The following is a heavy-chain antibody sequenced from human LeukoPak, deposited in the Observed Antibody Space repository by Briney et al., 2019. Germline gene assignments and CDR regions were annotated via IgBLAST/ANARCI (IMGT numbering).Heavy chain of an antibody. D-gene: IGHD3-9*01. J-gene: IGHJ6*04. CDR1: GFTFSSYA. CDR2: ISYDGSNK. V-gene: IGHV3-30*04. Sequence: GRSLRLSCAASGFTFSSYAMHWVRQAPGKGLEWVAVISYDGSNKYYADSVKGRFTISRDNSKNTLYPQMNSLRAEDTAVYYCARDQGILTGDYYYGMDVWGKGTTVTVSS. CDR3: ARDQGILTGDYYYGMDV.